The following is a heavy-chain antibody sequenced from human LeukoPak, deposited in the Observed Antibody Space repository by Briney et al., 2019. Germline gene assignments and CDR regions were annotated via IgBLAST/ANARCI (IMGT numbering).Heavy chain of an antibody. V-gene: IGHV3-23*01. CDR2: ISGSGGST. J-gene: IGHJ5*02. CDR1: GFTFSSYA. Sequence: GGSLRLSCAASGFTFSSYAMSWVRQAPGRGLEWVSAISGSGGSTYYADSVKGRFTISRDNSKNTLYLQMNSLRAEDTAVYYCAKKSREYSSGWYQTRGWFDPWGQGTLVTVSS. D-gene: IGHD6-19*01. CDR3: AKKSREYSSGWYQTRGWFDP.